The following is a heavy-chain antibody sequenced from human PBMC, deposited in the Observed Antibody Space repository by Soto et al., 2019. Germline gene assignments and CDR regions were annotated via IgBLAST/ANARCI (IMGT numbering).Heavy chain of an antibody. Sequence: SETLSLTCTVSGGSISSGGYYWGWIRQHPGKGLEWIGYIYYSGSTYYNPSLKSRVTISVDTSKNQFSLKLSSVTAADTAVYYCARAPPNPIAAAGTTDYWGQGTLVTVYS. CDR2: IYYSGST. J-gene: IGHJ4*02. V-gene: IGHV4-31*03. D-gene: IGHD6-13*01. CDR3: ARAPPNPIAAAGTTDY. CDR1: GGSISSGGYY.